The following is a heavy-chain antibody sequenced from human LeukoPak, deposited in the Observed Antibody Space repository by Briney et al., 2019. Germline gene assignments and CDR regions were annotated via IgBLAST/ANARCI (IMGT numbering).Heavy chain of an antibody. CDR1: GFTFTTTT. J-gene: IGHJ4*02. CDR2: MKEDGSEE. D-gene: IGHD2-15*01. V-gene: IGHV3-7*01. CDR3: ARGGRSRFDF. Sequence: GGSLRLSCVGSGFTFTTTTMSWVRQAPGKGLEWVASMKEDGSEERYVDSVKGRFTISRDNAKNSLFLQLDSLRVEDTALYYCARGGRSRFDFWGQGNLVTVYS.